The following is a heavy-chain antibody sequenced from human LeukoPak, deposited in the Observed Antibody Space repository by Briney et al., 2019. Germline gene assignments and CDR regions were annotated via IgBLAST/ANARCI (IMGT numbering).Heavy chain of an antibody. Sequence: GRSLRLSCAASGFTFSSYGMSWVRQAPGKGLEWVSAISGSGGSTYCADSVKGRFTISRDNSKNTLYLQMNSLRAEDTAVYYCASAPWLHIDYWGQGTLVTVSS. J-gene: IGHJ4*02. CDR3: ASAPWLHIDY. V-gene: IGHV3-23*01. D-gene: IGHD5-24*01. CDR1: GFTFSSYG. CDR2: ISGSGGST.